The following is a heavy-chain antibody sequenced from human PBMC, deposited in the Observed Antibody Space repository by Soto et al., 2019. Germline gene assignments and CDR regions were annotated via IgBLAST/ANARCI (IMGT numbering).Heavy chain of an antibody. V-gene: IGHV4-34*01. CDR3: TTDLCGYVWGSYRCQSIDY. D-gene: IGHD3-16*02. Sequence: SETLSLTCAVYGGSFSGYYWSWIRQPPGKGLEWIGEINHSGSTNYDPSLKSRVTISVDTSKNQFSLKLSSVTAADTAVYYCTTDLCGYVWGSYRCQSIDYWGQGTLVTVSS. CDR2: INHSGST. J-gene: IGHJ4*02. CDR1: GGSFSGYY.